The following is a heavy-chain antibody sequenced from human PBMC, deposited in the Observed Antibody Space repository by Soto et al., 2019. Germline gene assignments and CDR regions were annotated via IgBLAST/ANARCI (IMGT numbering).Heavy chain of an antibody. Sequence: QVQLQESGPGLVEPSGTLSLTCGVSGDSFSSSNWWTWVRQPPGKGLEWIGDILHTGHTDYSPSLRSRLTISIDSSKKEFSLTLTSVTATDTAIYYCARSPRRVDGKWYLDYWGQGVLVIVSS. D-gene: IGHD2-15*01. V-gene: IGHV4-4*02. CDR2: ILHTGHT. CDR3: ARSPRRVDGKWYLDY. CDR1: GDSFSSSNW. J-gene: IGHJ4*02.